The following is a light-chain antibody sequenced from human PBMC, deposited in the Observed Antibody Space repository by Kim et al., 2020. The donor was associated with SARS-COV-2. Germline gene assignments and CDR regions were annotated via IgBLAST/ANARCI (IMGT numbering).Light chain of an antibody. CDR3: HQYLRSPFT. Sequence: EIVLTQSPGTLSLSPGERATLSCSASQSVRSSYLAWYQQKPGQTPRLLIYGSSSRATGVPDRFSGSGSGTDFTLTINRLDPEDSAVYYCHQYLRSPFTFGPGTKVDIK. J-gene: IGKJ3*01. CDR1: QSVRSSY. CDR2: GSS. V-gene: IGKV3-20*01.